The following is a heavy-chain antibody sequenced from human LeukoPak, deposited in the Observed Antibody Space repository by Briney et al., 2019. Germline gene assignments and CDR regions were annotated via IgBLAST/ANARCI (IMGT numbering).Heavy chain of an antibody. J-gene: IGHJ4*02. CDR1: GGSISSYY. CDR2: IYYSGST. D-gene: IGHD4-23*01. V-gene: IGHV4-59*01. CDR3: ARNLYGGNLNYFDY. Sequence: PSETLSLTCTVSGGSISSYYWSWIPQPPGKGLEWIGYIYYSGSTKYNPSLKSRVTISVDTSKSHFSLKLISVTAADTAVYYCARNLYGGNLNYFDYWGQGTLVTVSS.